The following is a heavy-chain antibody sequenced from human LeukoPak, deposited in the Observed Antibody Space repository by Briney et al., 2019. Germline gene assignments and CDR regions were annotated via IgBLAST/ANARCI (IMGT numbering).Heavy chain of an antibody. CDR3: ARGGVPGGFYGSFDY. V-gene: IGHV4-59*01. D-gene: IGHD3-3*01. Sequence: PSETLSLTCTLSGGSISTYYWSWMRQPPGRGLEWIGYIYYSGSTNHNPSLQSRVTISVDTSKNQFSLKLNSVTAADTAVYYCARGGVPGGFYGSFDYWGQGTLVSVSS. J-gene: IGHJ4*02. CDR2: IYYSGST. CDR1: GGSISTYY.